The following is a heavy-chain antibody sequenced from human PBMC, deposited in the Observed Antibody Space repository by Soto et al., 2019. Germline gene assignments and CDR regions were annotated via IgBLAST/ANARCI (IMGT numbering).Heavy chain of an antibody. CDR1: GYTFTGYY. Sequence: DSVKVSCKASGYTFTGYYMHWVRQAPGQGLEWMGWINPNSGGTNYAQKFQGRVTMTRDTSISTAYMELSRLRSDDTAVYYCARSPRYNWNYSVYWGQGTLVTVSS. CDR3: ARSPRYNWNYSVY. V-gene: IGHV1-2*02. D-gene: IGHD1-20*01. J-gene: IGHJ4*02. CDR2: INPNSGGT.